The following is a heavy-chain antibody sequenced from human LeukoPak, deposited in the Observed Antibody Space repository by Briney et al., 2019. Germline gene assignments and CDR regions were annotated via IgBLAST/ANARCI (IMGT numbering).Heavy chain of an antibody. J-gene: IGHJ3*02. V-gene: IGHV4-39*07. CDR2: IYYSGST. D-gene: IGHD3-10*01. CDR3: AREASGDAFDI. CDR1: GGSISGSSYY. Sequence: PSETLSLTCTVSGGSISGSSYYWGWIRQPPGKGLEWIGSIYYSGSTYYNPSLKSRVTISVDTSKNQFSLKLSSVTAADTAVYYCAREASGDAFDIWGQGTMVTVSS.